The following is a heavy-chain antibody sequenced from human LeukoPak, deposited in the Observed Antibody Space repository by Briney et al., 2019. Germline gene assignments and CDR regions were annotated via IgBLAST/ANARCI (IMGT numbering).Heavy chain of an antibody. Sequence: GTSVKVSCKASGFTFTSSAMQWVRQARGQRLEWIGWIVVGSGNTNYAQKFQERVTLTRDMSTSTAYMELSSLRSEDTAVYYCAAEREYYDSSGYYYPLGFDPWGQGTLVTVSS. J-gene: IGHJ5*02. CDR2: IVVGSGNT. CDR3: AAEREYYDSSGYYYPLGFDP. D-gene: IGHD3-22*01. V-gene: IGHV1-58*02. CDR1: GFTFTSSA.